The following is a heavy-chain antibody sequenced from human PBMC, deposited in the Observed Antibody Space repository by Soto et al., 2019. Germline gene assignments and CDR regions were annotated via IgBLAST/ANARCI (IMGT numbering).Heavy chain of an antibody. D-gene: IGHD1-1*01. CDR2: ISYDGSEK. CDR3: AKAGGPTYNYYGVEV. Sequence: GGSLRLSCAVSGFTFSSYGMHWVRQAPVKGLEGVAFISYDGSEKYYADSVKGRFTISRDNSKNTPYLQMNSLRAEDTAVFDCAKAGGPTYNYYGVEVWGQGTTVTVSS. CDR1: GFTFSSYG. J-gene: IGHJ6*02. V-gene: IGHV3-30*18.